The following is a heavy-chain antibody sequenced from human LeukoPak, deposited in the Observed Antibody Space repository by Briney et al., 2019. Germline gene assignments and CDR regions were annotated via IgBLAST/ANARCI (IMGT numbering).Heavy chain of an antibody. V-gene: IGHV1-69*05. J-gene: IGHJ4*02. Sequence: SVKVSCKASGGTFSSYAISWVRQASGQGLEWMGGIIPIFGTANYAQKFQGRVTITTDESTSTAYMELSSLRSEDTAVYYCARDGSLNGRRVSWGQGTLVTVSS. CDR3: ARDGSLNGRRVS. D-gene: IGHD2-2*03. CDR1: GGTFSSYA. CDR2: IIPIFGTA.